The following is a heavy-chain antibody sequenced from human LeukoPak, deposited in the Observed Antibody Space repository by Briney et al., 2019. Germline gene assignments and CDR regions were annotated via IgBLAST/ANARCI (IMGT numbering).Heavy chain of an antibody. D-gene: IGHD2-15*01. CDR1: GLIVSITY. Sequence: GGSLTLSCAASGLIVSITYMNWVRQAPGKGLEWVSVTYNGGSTYYADSVTGRFSISRDNSKNTLNLQMNSLTVEDTAVYYCVSEGGYCSGDTCFKWFDTWGQGILVTVSS. CDR2: TYNGGST. CDR3: VSEGGYCSGDTCFKWFDT. J-gene: IGHJ5*02. V-gene: IGHV3-53*01.